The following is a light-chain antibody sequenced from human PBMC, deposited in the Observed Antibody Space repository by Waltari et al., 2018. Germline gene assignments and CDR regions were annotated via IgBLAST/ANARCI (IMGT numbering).Light chain of an antibody. J-gene: IGKJ1*01. CDR2: GTS. Sequence: IVMTQSPATLSLSPGESATLSCRASQSVRSTFAWFQQKPGQPPRPLIYGTSTRATGIPARFTGSGSGTEFSLTSSSLQPEDFATYYCQQYDYWPWTFGQGTRVETK. CDR3: QQYDYWPWT. V-gene: IGKV3D-15*01. CDR1: QSVRST.